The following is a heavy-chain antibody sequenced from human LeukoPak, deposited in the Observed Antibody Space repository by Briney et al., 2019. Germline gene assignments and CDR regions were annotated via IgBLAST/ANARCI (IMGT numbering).Heavy chain of an antibody. D-gene: IGHD2-21*01. Sequence: GGSLRLSCAASGFTFSSYSMNWVRQAPGKGLEWVSYISSSSSRTYYADSVKGRFTISRDNAKNSLYLQMNSLRDEDTAVYYCAKEAGCGLDYWGQGTLVTVSS. J-gene: IGHJ4*02. CDR3: AKEAGCGLDY. CDR1: GFTFSSYS. CDR2: ISSSSSRT. V-gene: IGHV3-48*02.